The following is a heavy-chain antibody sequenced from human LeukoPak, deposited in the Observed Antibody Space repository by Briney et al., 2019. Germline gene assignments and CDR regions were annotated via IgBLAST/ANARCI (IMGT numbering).Heavy chain of an antibody. J-gene: IGHJ4*02. CDR2: ISYDGSNK. V-gene: IGHV3-30-3*01. D-gene: IGHD1-26*01. CDR3: ARAKAVGAAFFDY. Sequence: PGRSLRLSCAASGFTFSSYAMHWVRQAPGKGLEWVAVISYDGSNKYYADSVKGRFTISRDNSKNTLYVQMNSLRAEDTAVYYCARAKAVGAAFFDYWGQGTLVTVSS. CDR1: GFTFSSYA.